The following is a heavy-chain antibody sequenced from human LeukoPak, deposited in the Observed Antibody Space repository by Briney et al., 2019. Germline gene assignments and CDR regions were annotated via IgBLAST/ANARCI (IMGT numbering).Heavy chain of an antibody. D-gene: IGHD5-24*01. V-gene: IGHV1-69*05. CDR2: IIPIFGTT. Sequence: SVRVSCKASGGSFSIYSISWVRQAPGQGLEWMGGIIPIFGTTNYAQKFKGRVTITTDESTSTAYMELSSLRSEDTAVYHCAREGGGQLLPTHYFMDVWGKGTTVIVSS. CDR3: AREGGGQLLPTHYFMDV. J-gene: IGHJ6*03. CDR1: GGSFSIYS.